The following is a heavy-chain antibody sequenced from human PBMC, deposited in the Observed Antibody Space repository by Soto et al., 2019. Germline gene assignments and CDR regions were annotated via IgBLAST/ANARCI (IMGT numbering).Heavy chain of an antibody. CDR2: INAGNGNT. Sequence: ASVKVSCKASGYTFTSYAMHWVRQAPGQRLEWMGWINAGNGNTKYSQKFQGRVTITRDTSASTAYMELRSLRSDDTAVYYCAREVVVVPAAMGAESYYYYGMDVWGQGTTVTVSS. CDR1: GYTFTSYA. V-gene: IGHV1-3*01. CDR3: AREVVVVPAAMGAESYYYYGMDV. D-gene: IGHD2-2*01. J-gene: IGHJ6*02.